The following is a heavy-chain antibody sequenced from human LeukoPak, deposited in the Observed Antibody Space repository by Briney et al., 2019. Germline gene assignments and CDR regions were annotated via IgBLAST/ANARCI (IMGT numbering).Heavy chain of an antibody. CDR3: ARGGRRGGVVVTAPFDY. J-gene: IGHJ4*02. CDR1: RYTFTSYS. D-gene: IGHD2-21*02. Sequence: ASVKVSCKASRYTFTSYSMHWVRQAPGQGLEWMGIINPSAGSTRYAQKFQGRVTMTRDTSTSTVYMELSSLRSEDTAVYYCARGGRRGGVVVTAPFDYWGQGTLVTVSS. V-gene: IGHV1-46*01. CDR2: INPSAGST.